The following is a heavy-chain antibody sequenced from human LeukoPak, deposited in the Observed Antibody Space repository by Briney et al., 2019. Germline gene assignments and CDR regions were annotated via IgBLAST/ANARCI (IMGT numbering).Heavy chain of an antibody. CDR3: ARGYGSGSYYKY. CDR2: IYYSGST. CDR1: GGSISSYY. V-gene: IGHV4-59*12. D-gene: IGHD3-10*01. J-gene: IGHJ4*02. Sequence: SETLSLTCTVSGGSISSYYWSWIRQPPGKGLEWIGYIYYSGSTNYNPSLKSRVTISVDTSKNQFSLKLSSVTAADTAVYYCARGYGSGSYYKYWGQGTLVTVSS.